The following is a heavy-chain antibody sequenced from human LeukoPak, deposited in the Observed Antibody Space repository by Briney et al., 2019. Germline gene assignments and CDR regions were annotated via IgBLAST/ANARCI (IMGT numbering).Heavy chain of an antibody. V-gene: IGHV3-30-3*01. CDR2: ISYDGSNK. D-gene: IGHD6-19*01. Sequence: SGGSLRLSCAASGFTFSSYAMHWVRQAPGKGLEWVAVISYDGSNKYYADSVKGRFTISRDNSKNTLYLQMNSLRAEDTAVYYCARDLAVAGRWRNWFDPWGQGTLVTVSS. J-gene: IGHJ5*02. CDR1: GFTFSSYA. CDR3: ARDLAVAGRWRNWFDP.